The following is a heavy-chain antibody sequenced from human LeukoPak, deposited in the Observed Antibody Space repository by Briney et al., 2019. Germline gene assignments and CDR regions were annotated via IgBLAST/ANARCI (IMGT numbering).Heavy chain of an antibody. CDR2: ISGSGGST. CDR1: GFTFSSYA. Sequence: GGSLRLSCAASGFTFSSYAMSWVRQAPGKGLEWVSAISGSGGSTYYADSVKGRFTISRDNSKNTLYLQVNSLRAEDTAIYYCAKAPYSSVWYTDYWGQGTLVTVSS. CDR3: AKAPYSSVWYTDY. V-gene: IGHV3-23*01. J-gene: IGHJ4*02. D-gene: IGHD6-19*01.